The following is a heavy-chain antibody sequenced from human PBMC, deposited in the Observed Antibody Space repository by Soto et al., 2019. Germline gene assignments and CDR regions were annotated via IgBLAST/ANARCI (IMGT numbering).Heavy chain of an antibody. CDR2: ISSSISTI. D-gene: IGHD3-3*01. CDR1: GFTFSSYS. J-gene: IGHJ2*01. CDR3: ARDMGPTIFGVLTHGWYFDL. V-gene: IGHV3-48*02. Sequence: XVSLRLSCAACGFTFSSYSKNGVRQAPGKGLEWVSYISSSISTIYYADSVKGRFTISRDNAKNSLYLQMNSLRDEDTAVYYCARDMGPTIFGVLTHGWYFDLCGRRTLVTVSS.